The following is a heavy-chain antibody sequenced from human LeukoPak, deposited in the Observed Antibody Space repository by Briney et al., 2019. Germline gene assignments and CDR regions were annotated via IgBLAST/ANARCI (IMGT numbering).Heavy chain of an antibody. D-gene: IGHD3-22*01. J-gene: IGHJ5*02. V-gene: IGHV3-21*01. Sequence: PGGSLRLSCAASGFTFSSYNMNWVRQAPGKGLEWVSFITSGSSYIYYADSVNGRFTISRDNAKNSLYLQMNSLRAEDTAVYYCARALRGYDSSGYYSPWGQGTLVTVSS. CDR3: ARALRGYDSSGYYSP. CDR1: GFTFSSYN. CDR2: ITSGSSYI.